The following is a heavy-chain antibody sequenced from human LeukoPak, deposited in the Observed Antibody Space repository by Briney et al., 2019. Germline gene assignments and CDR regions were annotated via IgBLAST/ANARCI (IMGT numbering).Heavy chain of an antibody. Sequence: SETLSLTCTVSGASIRSGDYYWSWIRQPPGKGLEWIGYTYDSGSTYYNPSLKGRITISVDTSENRFSLKLSSVTATDTAVYYCARDCSGGSCYGAFDIWGQGTMVTVSS. J-gene: IGHJ3*02. CDR3: ARDCSGGSCYGAFDI. D-gene: IGHD2-15*01. CDR2: TYDSGST. V-gene: IGHV4-30-4*01. CDR1: GASIRSGDYY.